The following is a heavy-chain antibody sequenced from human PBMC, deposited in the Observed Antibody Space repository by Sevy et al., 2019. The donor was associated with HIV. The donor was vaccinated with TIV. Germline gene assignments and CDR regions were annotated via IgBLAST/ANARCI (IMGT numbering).Heavy chain of an antibody. Sequence: GGSLRLSCAASGFTFSSYAMHWVRQAPGKGLEWVAVISYDGSNKYYADSVKGRFTISRDNSKNTLYLQMNSLRAEDTAVYYCARSRWAVWGGDFDYWGQGTLVTVSS. CDR3: ARSRWAVWGGDFDY. J-gene: IGHJ4*02. CDR1: GFTFSSYA. V-gene: IGHV3-30*04. CDR2: ISYDGSNK. D-gene: IGHD3-16*01.